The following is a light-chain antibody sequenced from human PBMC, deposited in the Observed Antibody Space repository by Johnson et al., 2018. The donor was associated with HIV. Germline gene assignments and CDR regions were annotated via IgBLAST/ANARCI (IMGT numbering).Light chain of an antibody. J-gene: IGLJ1*01. CDR1: KLGDKY. V-gene: IGLV3-1*01. CDR3: GTWARRLTVYV. CDR2: QDS. Sequence: VLTQPPSVSVSPGQTASITCSGDKLGDKYACWYQQKPGQSPVLVIYQDSKRPSGIPERFSGSNSGNTATLTISGTQAMDEADYYCGTWARRLTVYVFGTGTKVTVL.